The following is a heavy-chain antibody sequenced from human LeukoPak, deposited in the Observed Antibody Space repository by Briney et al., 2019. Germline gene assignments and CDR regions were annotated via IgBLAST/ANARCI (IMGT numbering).Heavy chain of an antibody. V-gene: IGHV3-30*18. CDR1: GFTFSSYG. D-gene: IGHD4-17*01. Sequence: PGRSLRLSCAASGFTFSSYGMQWVRQAPGKGLEWVAIISYDGSNKYYADSVKGRFSISRDNSKNTLYLQMNSLRAEDTAVYYCAKDRGGYGDLYYFDYWGQGTLVTVSS. CDR3: AKDRGGYGDLYYFDY. J-gene: IGHJ4*02. CDR2: ISYDGSNK.